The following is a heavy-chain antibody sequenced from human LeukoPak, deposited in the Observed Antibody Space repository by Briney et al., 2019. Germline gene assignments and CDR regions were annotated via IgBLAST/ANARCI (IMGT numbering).Heavy chain of an antibody. CDR3: ASDPRQWLVLENPRLTINPPDAFDI. J-gene: IGHJ3*02. CDR1: GYTFTSYD. Sequence: ASVKVSCKASGYTFTSYDINWVRQATGQGLEWMGWMNPNSGNTGYAQKFQGRVTMTRNTSISTAYMELSSLRSEDTAVYYCASDPRQWLVLENPRLTINPPDAFDIWGQGTMVTVSS. V-gene: IGHV1-8*01. CDR2: MNPNSGNT. D-gene: IGHD6-19*01.